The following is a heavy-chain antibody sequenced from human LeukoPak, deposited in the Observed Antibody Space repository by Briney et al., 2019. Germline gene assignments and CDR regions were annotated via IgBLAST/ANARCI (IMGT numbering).Heavy chain of an antibody. CDR1: GFTFSSYA. CDR3: ARSIPYGTTWYGRSDY. CDR2: IKPDGTTK. D-gene: IGHD6-13*01. V-gene: IGHV3-7*03. Sequence: GGSLRLSCAASGFTFSSYAMSWVRQAPGKGLEWVANIKPDGTTKFYVDSVKGRFTISRDNALNSLYLQMNSLRAEDTAIYYCARSIPYGTTWYGRSDYWGQGTLVTVSS. J-gene: IGHJ4*02.